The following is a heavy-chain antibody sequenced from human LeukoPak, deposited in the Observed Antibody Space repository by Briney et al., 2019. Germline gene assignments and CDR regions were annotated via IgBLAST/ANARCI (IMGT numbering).Heavy chain of an antibody. D-gene: IGHD3-22*01. CDR1: GFTFTSSA. Sequence: TSVKVSCKASGFTFTSSAVQWVRQARGQRLEWIGWIVVGSGNTNYAQKFQERVTIIRDMSTSTAYMELSSLRSEDTAVYYCAASPDYYDSSGYSYYFDYWGQGTLVTVSS. CDR2: IVVGSGNT. CDR3: AASPDYYDSSGYSYYFDY. J-gene: IGHJ4*02. V-gene: IGHV1-58*01.